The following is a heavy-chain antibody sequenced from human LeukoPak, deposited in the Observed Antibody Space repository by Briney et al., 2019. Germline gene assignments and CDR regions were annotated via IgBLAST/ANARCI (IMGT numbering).Heavy chain of an antibody. CDR2: IRYDGNDQ. CDR3: ARRSRDGWYFDY. V-gene: IGHV3-30*02. Sequence: GGSLRLSCAASGFTFSSYGMSWVRQAPGKGLEWVAFIRYDGNDQYYADSVKGRFTISRDNSKNTLYLQMNSLRTEDTAVYYCARRSRDGWYFDYWGQGTLVTVSS. D-gene: IGHD5-24*01. J-gene: IGHJ4*02. CDR1: GFTFSSYG.